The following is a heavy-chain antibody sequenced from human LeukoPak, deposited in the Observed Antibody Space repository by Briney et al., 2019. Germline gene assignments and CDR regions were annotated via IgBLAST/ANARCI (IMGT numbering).Heavy chain of an antibody. CDR1: GYSFTSYW. J-gene: IGHJ6*02. D-gene: IGHD6-13*01. Sequence: GESLKISCKGSGYSFTSYWTGWVRHMRGKGLEWMGIIYPGDSDTRYTPSFQGQVTISADKSISTAYLQWSSLQAPHTAMYYCARSQTVRAASSGMDVWGQGTTVTVPS. CDR2: IYPGDSDT. CDR3: ARSQTVRAASSGMDV. V-gene: IGHV5-51*01.